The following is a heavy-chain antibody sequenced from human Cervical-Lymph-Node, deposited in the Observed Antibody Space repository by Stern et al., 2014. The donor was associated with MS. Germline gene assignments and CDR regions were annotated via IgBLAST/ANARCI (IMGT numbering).Heavy chain of an antibody. CDR1: GYTLTELS. CDR2: FDPEDGET. Sequence: VQLVESGAEVKKPGASVKVSCKVSGYTLTELSMHWVRQAPGKGLEWMGGFDPEDGETFHAQKFQGRVTMTDDTSTDTAYMELSSLRSEDTAVYYCATDRDDFRSGYSAPTKGYGLDVWGQGTTVTVTS. V-gene: IGHV1-24*01. J-gene: IGHJ6*02. CDR3: ATDRDDFRSGYSAPTKGYGLDV. D-gene: IGHD3-3*01.